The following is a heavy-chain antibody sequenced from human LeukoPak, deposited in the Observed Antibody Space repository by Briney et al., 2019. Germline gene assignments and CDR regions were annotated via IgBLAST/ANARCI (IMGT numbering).Heavy chain of an antibody. V-gene: IGHV4-38-2*02. CDR1: GYSISSGYY. J-gene: IGHJ4*02. CDR3: AGGIGGATGDY. D-gene: IGHD1-26*01. CDR2: IYHSGST. Sequence: SETPSLTCTVSGYSISSGYYWGWIRQPPGKGLEWIGSIYHSGSTYYNPSLKSRVTISVDTSKNQFSLKLSSVTAADTAVYYCAGGIGGATGDYWGQGTLVTVSS.